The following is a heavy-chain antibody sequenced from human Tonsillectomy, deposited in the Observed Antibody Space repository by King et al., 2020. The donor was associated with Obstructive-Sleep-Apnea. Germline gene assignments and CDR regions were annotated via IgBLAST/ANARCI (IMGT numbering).Heavy chain of an antibody. CDR3: ARDQSYSSSSVSDTFDI. V-gene: IGHV4-4*02. J-gene: IGHJ3*02. CDR2: IYHSGTT. Sequence: QLQESGPGLVKPSGTLSLTCAVSGGSISSSNWWSWVRQPPWRGLEWIGEIYHSGTTNYNPSLKSRVTISVDKSKNQCSLKLSSVTAADTAVYYCARDQSYSSSSVSDTFDIWGQGTMVTVSS. CDR1: GGSISSSNW. D-gene: IGHD6-6*01.